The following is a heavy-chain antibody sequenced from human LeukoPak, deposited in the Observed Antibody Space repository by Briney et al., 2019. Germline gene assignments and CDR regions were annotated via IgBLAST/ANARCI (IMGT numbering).Heavy chain of an antibody. CDR2: IYSGGST. J-gene: IGHJ4*02. V-gene: IGHV3-53*01. Sequence: PGGSLRLSCAASGFTVSDNYISWVRQAPGKGLEWVSVIYSGGSTKYADSVKARFTISRDNSKNTVYLQMNSLRADDTAVYYCARATLDSWGQGTLVTVSS. CDR1: GFTVSDNY. CDR3: ARATLDS.